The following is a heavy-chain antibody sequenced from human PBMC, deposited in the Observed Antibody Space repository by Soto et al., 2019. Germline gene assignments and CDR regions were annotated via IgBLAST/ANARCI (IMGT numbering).Heavy chain of an antibody. J-gene: IGHJ2*01. CDR2: IIPTFGTA. D-gene: IGHD3-22*01. Sequence: SVKVSCKASGGTFSSYAISWVRQAPGQGLEWMGGIIPTFGTANYAQKFQGRVTITADESTSTAYMELSSLRSEDTAVYYCATVYLNYDSSGYPRRWYFDLWGRGTLVTVSS. V-gene: IGHV1-69*13. CDR1: GGTFSSYA. CDR3: ATVYLNYDSSGYPRRWYFDL.